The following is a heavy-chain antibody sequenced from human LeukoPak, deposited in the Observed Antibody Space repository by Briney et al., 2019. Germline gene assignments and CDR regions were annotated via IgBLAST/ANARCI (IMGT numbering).Heavy chain of an antibody. CDR1: GFTVSSIY. CDR2: IYSGGST. Sequence: PGGSLRLSCAASGFTVSSIYMSWVRQAPGKGLEWVSVIYSGGSTYYADSVKGRFTISRDNSKNTLYLQMNSLRAEDTAVYYCARDRYCYDSSGYYRTGYYYYGMDVWGQGTTVTVSS. J-gene: IGHJ6*02. D-gene: IGHD3-22*01. CDR3: ARDRYCYDSSGYYRTGYYYYGMDV. V-gene: IGHV3-53*01.